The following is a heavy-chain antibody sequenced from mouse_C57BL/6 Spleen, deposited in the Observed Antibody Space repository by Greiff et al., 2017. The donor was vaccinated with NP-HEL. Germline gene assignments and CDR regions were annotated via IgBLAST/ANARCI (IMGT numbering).Heavy chain of an antibody. Sequence: VQLQQSGAELVRPGSSVKMSCKTSGYTFTSYGINWVKQRPGQGLEWIGYIYIGNGYTEYNEKFKGKATLTSDTSSSTAYMQLSSLTSEDSAIYFCARSAPYYYGSSPYAMDYWGQGTSVTVSS. CDR1: GYTFTSYG. CDR3: ARSAPYYYGSSPYAMDY. D-gene: IGHD1-1*01. CDR2: IYIGNGYT. V-gene: IGHV1-58*01. J-gene: IGHJ4*01.